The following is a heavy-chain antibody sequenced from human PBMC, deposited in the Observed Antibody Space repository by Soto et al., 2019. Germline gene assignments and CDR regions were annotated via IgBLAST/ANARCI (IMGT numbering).Heavy chain of an antibody. J-gene: IGHJ5*02. CDR2: INAGNGNT. CDR1: GYTFTSYA. Sequence: ASVKVSCKASGYTFTSYAMHWVRQAPGQRLEWMGWINAGNGNTKYSQKFQGRVTMTRDTSTSTAYMELSSLRSEDTAVYYCARVVARYSSSWYEKNWYWFDPWGQGTLVTVSS. V-gene: IGHV1-3*01. D-gene: IGHD6-13*01. CDR3: ARVVARYSSSWYEKNWYWFDP.